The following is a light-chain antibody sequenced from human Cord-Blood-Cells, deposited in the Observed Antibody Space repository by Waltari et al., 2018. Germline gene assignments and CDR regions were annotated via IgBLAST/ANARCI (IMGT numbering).Light chain of an antibody. CDR3: CSYAGSSTWV. J-gene: IGLJ3*02. V-gene: IGLV2-23*01. CDR1: RSHGGSSTL. CDR2: EGS. Sequence: QSALPPPLSLSRTPGPSTTLSCTGTRSHGGSSTLFSWYQQPPGKAPKLMISEGSKRPSGVSNRFSGSKSGNTASLTISGLQAEDEADYYCCSYAGSSTWVFGGGTKLTVL.